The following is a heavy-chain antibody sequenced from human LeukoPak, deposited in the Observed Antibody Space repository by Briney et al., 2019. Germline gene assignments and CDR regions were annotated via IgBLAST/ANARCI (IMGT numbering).Heavy chain of an antibody. J-gene: IGHJ4*02. CDR1: GDSVSSNSAA. Sequence: SQTLSLTCAISGDSVSSNSAAWKWSRQSPSRGLEWLGRSCYRSKWYNHCEGSVKSRITMNPDTSKNQFSLQLKSVTPEATAVYYCARGVIITMVRGAFDYWGQGTLVTVSS. V-gene: IGHV6-1*01. CDR2: SCYRSKWYN. CDR3: ARGVIITMVRGAFDY. D-gene: IGHD3-10*01.